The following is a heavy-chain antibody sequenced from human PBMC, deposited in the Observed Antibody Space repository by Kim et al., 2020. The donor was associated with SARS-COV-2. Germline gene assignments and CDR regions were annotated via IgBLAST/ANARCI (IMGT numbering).Heavy chain of an antibody. CDR2: ISSSSSYI. Sequence: GGSLRLSCAASGFTFSSYSMNWVRQAPGKGLEWVSSISSSSSYIYYADSVKGRFTISRDNAKNSLYLQMNSLRAEDTAVYYCARDREDIVVVVAAETYYYGMDVWGQGTTVTVSS. D-gene: IGHD2-15*01. J-gene: IGHJ6*02. V-gene: IGHV3-21*01. CDR3: ARDREDIVVVVAAETYYYGMDV. CDR1: GFTFSSYS.